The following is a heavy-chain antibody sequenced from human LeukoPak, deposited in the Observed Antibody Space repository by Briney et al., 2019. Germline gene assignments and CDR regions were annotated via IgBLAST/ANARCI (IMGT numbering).Heavy chain of an antibody. J-gene: IGHJ3*02. V-gene: IGHV3-9*01. D-gene: IGHD1-26*01. CDR1: GFTFDDYV. CDR3: ASYYGAFDI. CDR2: ISWNSGSL. Sequence: GRSLRLSCAASGFTFDDYVMHWVRQAPGKGLEWVSGISWNSGSLGYADSVKGRFTISRDNSKNTLYLQMNSLRAEDTAVYYCASYYGAFDIWGQGTMVTVSS.